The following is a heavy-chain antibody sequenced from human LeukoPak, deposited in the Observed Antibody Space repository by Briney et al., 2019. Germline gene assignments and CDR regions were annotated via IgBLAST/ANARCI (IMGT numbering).Heavy chain of an antibody. V-gene: IGHV1-18*04. CDR2: ISAYNGNT. CDR3: ARDRSSGWTEIIDY. Sequence: ASVKVSCKASGYTFTSYGISWVRQAPGQGLEWMGWISAYNGNTNYAQKLQGRVTMTTATSTSTAYMELRSLRSDDTAVYYCARDRSSGWTEIIDYWGQGTLVTVSS. D-gene: IGHD6-19*01. J-gene: IGHJ4*02. CDR1: GYTFTSYG.